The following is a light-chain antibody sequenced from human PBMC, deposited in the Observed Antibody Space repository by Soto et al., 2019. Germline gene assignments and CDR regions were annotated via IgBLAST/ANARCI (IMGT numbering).Light chain of an antibody. CDR3: GTWDSSLSAVV. V-gene: IGLV1-51*02. CDR2: ENN. CDR1: SSNIGNNY. Sequence: QSVLTQPPSVSAAPGQKVTISGSGSSSNIGNNYVSWYQQLPGTAPNLLIYENNKRPSGIPDRFSGSKSGTSATLGITGLQTGDEADYYCGTWDSSLSAVVFGGGTKLTVL. J-gene: IGLJ2*01.